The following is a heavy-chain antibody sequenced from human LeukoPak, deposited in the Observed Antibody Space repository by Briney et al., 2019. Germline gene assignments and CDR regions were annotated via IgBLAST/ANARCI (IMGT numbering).Heavy chain of an antibody. V-gene: IGHV3-30*02. D-gene: IGHD3-10*01. J-gene: IGHJ4*02. Sequence: GRSLRLSCAASGFTFSSYGMHCVRQAPGKGLEWGAVKRYDGNNKYYADSVKGRFTIPRDNSKNSMYPEMNSLRAEGTAVYYCARDQLWFGESPGYFDSWGQGTLVTVSS. CDR3: ARDQLWFGESPGYFDS. CDR1: GFTFSSYG. CDR2: KRYDGNNK.